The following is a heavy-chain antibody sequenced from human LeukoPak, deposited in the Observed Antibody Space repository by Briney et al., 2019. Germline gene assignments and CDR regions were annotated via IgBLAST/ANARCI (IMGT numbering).Heavy chain of an antibody. CDR1: GFTFSSYN. Sequence: GRSLRLSCAASGFTFSSYNMNWVRQAPEKGLEWVSSIRRSGSYIYYADSVKGRFTISRDNAKNSLFLQMNSLRAEDTAVFYCARDCGSHDAFDIWGQGTMVTVSA. V-gene: IGHV3-21*01. CDR2: IRRSGSYI. CDR3: ARDCGSHDAFDI. J-gene: IGHJ3*02. D-gene: IGHD1-26*01.